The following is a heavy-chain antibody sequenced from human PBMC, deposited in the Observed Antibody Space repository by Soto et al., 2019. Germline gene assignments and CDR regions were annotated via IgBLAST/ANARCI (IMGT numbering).Heavy chain of an antibody. V-gene: IGHV4-30-4*01. D-gene: IGHD2-15*01. J-gene: IGHJ4*02. CDR3: ARYCSGGSCQGGGFDY. CDR1: GGSISSGDYY. CDR2: IYYSGST. Sequence: QVQLQESGPGLVKPSQTLSLTCTVSGGSISSGDYYWSWIRQPPGKGLEWIGYIYYSGSTYYNPSLKSRVTISVDTSKNQLSLKLSSVTAADTAVYYCARYCSGGSCQGGGFDYWGQGTLVTVSS.